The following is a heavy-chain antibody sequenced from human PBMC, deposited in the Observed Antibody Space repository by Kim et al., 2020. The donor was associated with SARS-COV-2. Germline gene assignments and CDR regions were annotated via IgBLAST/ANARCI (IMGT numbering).Heavy chain of an antibody. V-gene: IGHV3-15*01. CDR1: GFTFSNAW. Sequence: GGSLRLSCAASGFTFSNAWMSWVRQAPGKGLEWVGRIKSKTDGGTTDYAAPVKGRFTISRDDSKNTLYLQMNSLKTEDTAVYYCTTVFTRVTVFRPDAFDIWGQGTMVTVSS. D-gene: IGHD2-21*02. CDR3: TTVFTRVTVFRPDAFDI. CDR2: IKSKTDGGTT. J-gene: IGHJ3*02.